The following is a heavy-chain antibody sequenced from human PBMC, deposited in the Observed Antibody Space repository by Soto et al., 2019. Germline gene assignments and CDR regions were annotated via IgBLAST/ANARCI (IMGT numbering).Heavy chain of an antibody. CDR2: IYSGGTT. J-gene: IGHJ4*02. V-gene: IGHV3-53*04. Sequence: EVQLVESGVGLVQPGGSLRLSCAASGFTVSSNYMSWVRQAPGKGLEWVSVIYSGGTTYYADSVKGRFTISRHNSKNTRYLQMNSLRAEDTAVYYCARDSRDGSRWYGSFDYWGQGTLVTVSS. CDR3: ARDSRDGSRWYGSFDY. CDR1: GFTVSSNY. D-gene: IGHD6-13*01.